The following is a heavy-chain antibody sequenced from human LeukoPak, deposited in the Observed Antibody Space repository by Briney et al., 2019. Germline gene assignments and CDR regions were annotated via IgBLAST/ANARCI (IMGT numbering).Heavy chain of an antibody. V-gene: IGHV5-51*01. D-gene: IGHD4-17*01. CDR1: GYSFATHW. J-gene: IGHJ4*01. CDR3: ARRYYADYLDFFDY. Sequence: GESLKISCKASGYSFATHWIAWVRQMPGKGLEWMGIIYPGDSDTRYSPSFEGQVTVSADKSITTAYLQWSSLKASDTAMYYCARRYYADYLDFFDYWVQGSLVTVSS. CDR2: IYPGDSDT.